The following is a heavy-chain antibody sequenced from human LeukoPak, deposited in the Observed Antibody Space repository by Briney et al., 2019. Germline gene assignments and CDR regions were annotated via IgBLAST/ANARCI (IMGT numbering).Heavy chain of an antibody. J-gene: IGHJ6*03. CDR1: GGSISSYY. CDR3: ARESYSSSGYYYYMDV. CDR2: IYTSGST. V-gene: IGHV4-4*07. Sequence: SETLSLTCTVSGGSISSYYWSWIRQPAGKGLEWIGRIYTSGSTNYNPSLKSRVTMSVDTSKNQFSLKLSSVTAADTAVYYCARESYSSSGYYYYMDVWGTGTTVTISS. D-gene: IGHD6-13*01.